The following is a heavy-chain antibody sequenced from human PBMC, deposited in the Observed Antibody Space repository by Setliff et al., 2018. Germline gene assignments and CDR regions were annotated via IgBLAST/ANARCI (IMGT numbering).Heavy chain of an antibody. Sequence: PGGSLRLSCAASGFTFNAHGMNWVRQGPGKGLEWVSTINWDGRTTGYTDSVKGRFTISRDNAKNSLYLEMNSLRAEDTALYHCARVKVIVGATPRTYYMDVWGKGTTVTVSS. CDR2: INWDGRTT. J-gene: IGHJ6*03. D-gene: IGHD1-26*01. CDR1: GFTFNAHG. CDR3: ARVKVIVGATPRTYYMDV. V-gene: IGHV3-20*01.